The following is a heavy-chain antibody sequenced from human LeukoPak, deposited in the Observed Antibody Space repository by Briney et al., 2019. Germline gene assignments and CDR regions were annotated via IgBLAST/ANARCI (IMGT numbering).Heavy chain of an antibody. J-gene: IGHJ4*02. CDR2: IYGNDDK. V-gene: IGHV2-5*01. CDR3: VHRTTVTSVDH. Sequence: SGPTLVKPTQTLTLTCTFSGFSLTTGAVVVGWVRRPPGKALEWLTFIYGNDDKRYSPSLASRLTITKDTSKNEVVLTLSDMDYVDTAKYFCVHRTTVTSVDHWGQGILVTVSS. CDR1: GFSLTTGAVV. D-gene: IGHD4-17*01.